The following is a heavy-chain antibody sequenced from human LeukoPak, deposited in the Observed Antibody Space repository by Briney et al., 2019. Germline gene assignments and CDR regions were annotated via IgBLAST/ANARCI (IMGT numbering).Heavy chain of an antibody. CDR2: IKQDGSEK. CDR3: ARGDFNDNGDYVDAFDV. D-gene: IGHD4-17*01. V-gene: IGHV3-7*01. J-gene: IGHJ3*01. CDR1: GFSFTSYW. Sequence: PGGSLRLSXAASGFSFTSYWMSWVRQAPGKGLEWVANIKQDGSEKFYVDSVKGRFTISRDNVKNSLYLQVNSLRVEDTAVYYCARGDFNDNGDYVDAFDVWGQGTMVTVSS.